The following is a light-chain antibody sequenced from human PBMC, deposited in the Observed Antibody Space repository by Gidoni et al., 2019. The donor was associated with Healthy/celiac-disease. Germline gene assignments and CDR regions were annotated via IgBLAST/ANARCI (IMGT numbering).Light chain of an antibody. Sequence: DIQLTQSPSFLSASVGDRVTITCRASQGISSYLAWYQQKPGKAPKLLIYAASTLQSGGPSRFSGSGAGTEFTLTISSLQPEDFATYYCQQLNSYPPWTFXQXTKVEIK. J-gene: IGKJ1*01. CDR1: QGISSY. CDR2: AAS. V-gene: IGKV1-9*01. CDR3: QQLNSYPPWT.